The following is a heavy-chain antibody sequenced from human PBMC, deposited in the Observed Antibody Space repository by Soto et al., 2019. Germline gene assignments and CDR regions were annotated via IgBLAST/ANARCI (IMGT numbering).Heavy chain of an antibody. J-gene: IGHJ4*02. CDR3: ARGGRDGYKPPDY. CDR2: IIPIFGTA. D-gene: IGHD2-15*01. V-gene: IGHV1-69*05. Sequence: QVQLVQSGAEVKKPGSSVKVSCKASGGTFSSYAISWVRQAPGQGLEWMGGIIPIFGTANYAQKFQGRVTXTXDXXTSTAYMELRSLRSEDTAVYYGARGGRDGYKPPDYWGQGTLVTVSS. CDR1: GGTFSSYA.